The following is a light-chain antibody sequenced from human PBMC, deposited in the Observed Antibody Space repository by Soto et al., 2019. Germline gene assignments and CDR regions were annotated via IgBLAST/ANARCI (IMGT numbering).Light chain of an antibody. CDR1: KLGDEY. J-gene: IGLJ1*01. CDR3: QAWDSGYV. V-gene: IGLV3-1*01. CDR2: QDS. Sequence: SYELTQPPSVSVSPGQTASITCSGDKLGDEYACWYQQKPGQSPVLVIYQDSKRPSGIPERFSGSNSGNTATLTISGTQAMDEADYYCQAWDSGYVFGTGTKVTVL.